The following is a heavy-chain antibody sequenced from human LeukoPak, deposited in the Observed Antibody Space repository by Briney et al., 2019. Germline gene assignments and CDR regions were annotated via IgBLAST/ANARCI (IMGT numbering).Heavy chain of an antibody. CDR3: ARVVYSGNYHVGESDY. V-gene: IGHV3-53*01. J-gene: IGHJ4*02. CDR2: IHAGGTT. D-gene: IGHD1-26*01. Sequence: GGSLRLSCTASGFTVNTYYMTRVRQAPGKGLEWVSVIHAGGTTNYADSVKGRFTISRDNSKNTLYLQMNSLRAEDTAVYYCARVVYSGNYHVGESDYWGQGTLVTVSS. CDR1: GFTVNTYY.